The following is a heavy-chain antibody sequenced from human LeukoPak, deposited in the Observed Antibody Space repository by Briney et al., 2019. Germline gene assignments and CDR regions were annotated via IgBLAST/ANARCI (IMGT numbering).Heavy chain of an antibody. V-gene: IGHV3-23*01. J-gene: IGHJ5*02. D-gene: IGHD5-24*01. CDR2: ISGSGGST. Sequence: GGSLRLSCAPSGFTFSSYAMSWVRQAPGKGLEWVSAISGSGGSTYYADSVKGRFTISRDNSKNTLYLQMNSLRAEDTAVYYCAKVWSEGGYNSVGRRDWFDPWGQGTLVTVSS. CDR1: GFTFSSYA. CDR3: AKVWSEGGYNSVGRRDWFDP.